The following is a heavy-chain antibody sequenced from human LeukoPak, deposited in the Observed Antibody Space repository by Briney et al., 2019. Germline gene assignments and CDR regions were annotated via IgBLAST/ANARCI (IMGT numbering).Heavy chain of an antibody. D-gene: IGHD4-17*01. V-gene: IGHV1-69*04. J-gene: IGHJ4*02. CDR3: ARDKPGGYHGDYRAPFDY. CDR2: IIPIFGIA. Sequence: ASVKVSCKASGGTFSSYAISWARQAPGQGLEWMGRIIPIFGIANYAQKFQGRVTITADKSTSTAYMELSSLRSEDTAVYYCARDKPGGYHGDYRAPFDYWGQGTLVTVSS. CDR1: GGTFSSYA.